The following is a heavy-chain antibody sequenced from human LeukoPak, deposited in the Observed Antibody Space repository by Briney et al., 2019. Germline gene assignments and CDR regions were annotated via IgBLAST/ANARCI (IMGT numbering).Heavy chain of an antibody. CDR1: GFTFSNYA. CDR2: ISGSGGST. Sequence: GGSLRLSCAASGFTFSNYAMSWVRQAPGKGLEWVSTISGSGGSTYYADSVEGRFTISRDRSKNTLYLQMNSLRAEDTAIYYCAKEPDSSGKYYFDYWGQGTLVTVSS. D-gene: IGHD3-22*01. J-gene: IGHJ4*02. V-gene: IGHV3-23*01. CDR3: AKEPDSSGKYYFDY.